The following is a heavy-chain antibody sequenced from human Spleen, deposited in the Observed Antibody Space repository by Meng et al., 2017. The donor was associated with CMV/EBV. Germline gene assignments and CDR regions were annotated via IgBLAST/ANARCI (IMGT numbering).Heavy chain of an antibody. CDR3: ARSGRFDY. J-gene: IGHJ4*02. CDR1: GGSFSGYY. Sequence: VQLLQGGGGILKPSETRCLTCAVHGGSFSGYYWSWIRQPPGKGLEWIGEINHSGSTNYNPSLKSRVTISVDTSKNQFSLKLSSVTAADTAVYYCARSGRFDYWGQGTLVTVSS. CDR2: INHSGST. D-gene: IGHD1-14*01. V-gene: IGHV4-34*01.